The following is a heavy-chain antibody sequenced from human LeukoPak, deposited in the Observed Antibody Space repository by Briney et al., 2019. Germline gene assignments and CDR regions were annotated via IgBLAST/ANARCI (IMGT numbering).Heavy chain of an antibody. CDR1: GYTLINYD. V-gene: IGHV1-18*01. Sequence: ASVKVSCKASGYTLINYDINWARQAPGQGLEWMGWISAYNGNTNYAQKLQGRVTMTTDTSTSTAYMELRSLRSDDTAVYYCAILNYYGSGSYYNQPKDAFDIWGQGTMVTVSS. CDR3: AILNYYGSGSYYNQPKDAFDI. J-gene: IGHJ3*02. D-gene: IGHD3-10*01. CDR2: ISAYNGNT.